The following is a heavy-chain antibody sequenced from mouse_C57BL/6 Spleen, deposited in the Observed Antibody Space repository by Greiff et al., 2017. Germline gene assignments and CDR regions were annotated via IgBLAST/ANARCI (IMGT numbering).Heavy chain of an antibody. CDR2: FLPGSGCT. Sequence: QVQLQQSGAEPMKPGASVKLSCKATGYILPRYWIVWVKQRPGHGLEWIGEFLPGSGCTNDNEHFKGKSTFTADTSSNTAYMQLSSLTTEDSAIYYCARRGLRRPNYYAMDYWGQGTSVTVSS. CDR3: ARRGLRRPNYYAMDY. V-gene: IGHV1-9*01. J-gene: IGHJ4*01. CDR1: GYILPRYW. D-gene: IGHD2-4*01.